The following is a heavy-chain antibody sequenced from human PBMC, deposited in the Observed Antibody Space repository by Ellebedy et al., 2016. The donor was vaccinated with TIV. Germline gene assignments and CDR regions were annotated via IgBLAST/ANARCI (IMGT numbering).Heavy chain of an antibody. J-gene: IGHJ5*02. CDR3: ARSYCSSTSCNWFDP. CDR2: IYYSGST. Sequence: SETLSLTXTVSGGSISGYYWSWIRQHPGKGLEWIGYIYYSGSTYYNPSLKSRVTISVDTSKNQFSLKLSSVTAADTAVYYCARSYCSSTSCNWFDPWGQGTLVTVSS. CDR1: GGSISGYY. V-gene: IGHV4-59*06. D-gene: IGHD2-2*01.